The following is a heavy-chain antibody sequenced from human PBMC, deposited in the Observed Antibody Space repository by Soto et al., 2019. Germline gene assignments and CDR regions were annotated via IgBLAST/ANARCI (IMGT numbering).Heavy chain of an antibody. CDR3: PRDPTLAVSEPYGMDV. CDR1: GGSFSGYY. CDR2: INHSGST. J-gene: IGHJ6*02. Sequence: SETLSLTCAVYGGSFSGYYWSWIRQPPGKGLEWIGEINHSGSTNYNPSLKSRVTISVDTSKHQFSLQLSSVTAADTAASYCPRDPTLAVSEPYGMDVRGQGTTVTVSS. D-gene: IGHD6-19*01. V-gene: IGHV4-34*01.